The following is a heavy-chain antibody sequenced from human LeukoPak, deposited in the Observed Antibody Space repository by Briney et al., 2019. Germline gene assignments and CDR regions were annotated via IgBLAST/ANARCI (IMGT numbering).Heavy chain of an antibody. V-gene: IGHV3-48*01. CDR3: ARELELLDY. J-gene: IGHJ4*02. CDR2: ISSSSSTI. Sequence: AGGSLRLSCAASGFTFSSYSMNWVRQAPGKGLERVSYISSSSSTIYYADSVKGRFTISRDNAKNSLYLQMNSLRAEDTAVYYCARELELLDYWGQGTLVTVSS. CDR1: GFTFSSYS. D-gene: IGHD1-7*01.